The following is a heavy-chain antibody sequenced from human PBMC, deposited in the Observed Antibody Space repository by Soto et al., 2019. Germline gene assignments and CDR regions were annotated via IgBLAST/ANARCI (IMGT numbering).Heavy chain of an antibody. V-gene: IGHV3-23*01. CDR2: ISDTGGST. Sequence: EVQLLESGGALVPPGGSLRLSCAASGFSFNNYIMNWVRQAPGKGLEWVSGISDTGGSTDYADSVKGRFTISRDNSKNTLSLQMNRLRADDTAMYYCAKAGANSSTWHSNWFDPWGQGTLVTVSS. CDR3: AKAGANSSTWHSNWFDP. J-gene: IGHJ5*02. D-gene: IGHD6-13*01. CDR1: GFSFNNYI.